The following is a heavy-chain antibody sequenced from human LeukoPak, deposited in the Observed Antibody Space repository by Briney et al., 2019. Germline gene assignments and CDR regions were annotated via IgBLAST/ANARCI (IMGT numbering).Heavy chain of an antibody. Sequence: HPGGSLRLSCAASGFTVSSNYMSWVRQAPGKGLEWVSVIYSGGSTYYADSVKGRFTISRDNSKNTLYLQMNSLRAEDTAVYYCARARRSRYYFDYWGQGTLVTVSS. CDR2: IYSGGST. CDR1: GFTVSSNY. V-gene: IGHV3-66*01. CDR3: ARARRSRYYFDY. J-gene: IGHJ4*02.